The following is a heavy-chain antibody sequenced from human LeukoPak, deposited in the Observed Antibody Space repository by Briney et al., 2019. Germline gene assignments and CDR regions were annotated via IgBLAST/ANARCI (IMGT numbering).Heavy chain of an antibody. J-gene: IGHJ5*02. CDR2: IYPGDSET. Sequence: GESLKISCKGSGHSFTNFWIGWMRQMPGKGLEWMGIIYPGDSETRYSPSFQGQVTISADKSISTAYLQWSSLKASDTAMYYCARHLGADYGDYNWFDPWGQGTLVTVSS. V-gene: IGHV5-51*01. CDR3: ARHLGADYGDYNWFDP. CDR1: GHSFTNFW. D-gene: IGHD4-17*01.